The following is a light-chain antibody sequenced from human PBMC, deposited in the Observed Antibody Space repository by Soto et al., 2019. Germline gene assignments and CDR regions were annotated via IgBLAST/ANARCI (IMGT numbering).Light chain of an antibody. J-gene: IGLJ2*01. CDR2: EVT. CDR3: SSFAGSNTVA. V-gene: IGLV2-8*01. Sequence: QSALTQPPSASGSPGQSVTISCSGTSSDVGGYKYVSWYQQHPGKAPKLMIYEVTRRPSGVPDRFSGSRSGNTASLIVSGLQTEDEADYYCSSFAGSNTVAFGGGTKLTVL. CDR1: SSDVGGYKY.